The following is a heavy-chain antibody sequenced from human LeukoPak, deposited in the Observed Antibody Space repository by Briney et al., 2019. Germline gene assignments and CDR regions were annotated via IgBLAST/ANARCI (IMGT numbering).Heavy chain of an antibody. CDR3: ARVGYYDNSGYPGAFDI. V-gene: IGHV4-30-2*01. CDR1: GGSISSGGYS. J-gene: IGHJ3*02. Sequence: SQTLSLTCAVSGGSISSGGYSWSWIRQPPGKGLEWIGYIYHSGSTYYNPSLKSRVTISVDRSKNQFSLKLSSVTAADTAVYYCARVGYYDNSGYPGAFDIWGQGTMVTVSS. D-gene: IGHD3-22*01. CDR2: IYHSGST.